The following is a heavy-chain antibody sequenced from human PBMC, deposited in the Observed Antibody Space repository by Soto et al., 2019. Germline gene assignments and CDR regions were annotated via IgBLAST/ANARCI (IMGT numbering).Heavy chain of an antibody. V-gene: IGHV1-18*04. D-gene: IGHD3-3*01. CDR1: GYTFTSYG. Sequence: QVQLVQSGAEVKKPGASVKVSCKASGYTFTSYGISWVRQAPGQGLEWMGWISAYNGNTNYAQKLQGRVIMTTDTSTSTAYMELRSLRSDDTAVYYCARDRQTYYDFWSGYRWGESWFDPWGQGTLVTVSS. CDR3: ARDRQTYYDFWSGYRWGESWFDP. J-gene: IGHJ5*02. CDR2: ISAYNGNT.